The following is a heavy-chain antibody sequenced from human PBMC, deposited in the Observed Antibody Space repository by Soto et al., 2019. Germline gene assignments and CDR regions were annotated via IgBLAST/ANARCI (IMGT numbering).Heavy chain of an antibody. CDR2: INPNSGST. V-gene: IGHV1-2*04. CDR3: ARSGSLSAFDI. J-gene: IGHJ3*02. D-gene: IGHD6-25*01. CDR1: GYTFTSYG. Sequence: GASVMVSCKASGYTFTSYGISWVRQAPGQGLEWMGWINPNSGSTNYAQKFQGWVTMTRDTSISTAYMELSRLRSDDTAVYYCARSGSLSAFDIWGQGTMVTVSS.